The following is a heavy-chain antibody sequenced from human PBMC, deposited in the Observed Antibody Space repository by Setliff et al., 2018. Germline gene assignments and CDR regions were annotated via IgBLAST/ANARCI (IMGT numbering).Heavy chain of an antibody. J-gene: IGHJ4*02. V-gene: IGHV4-34*01. Sequence: SETLSLTCAVYGGSFTGYYWSWIRQTPGKGLEWIGEIYHSGTTNYNPSLKSRVTMSIDTSKKQFSLKLSSVTAADTAVYFCARGYSIYESNTYFYPKYFDFWGQGTLVTVSS. D-gene: IGHD3-22*01. CDR2: IYHSGTT. CDR1: GGSFTGYY. CDR3: ARGYSIYESNTYFYPKYFDF.